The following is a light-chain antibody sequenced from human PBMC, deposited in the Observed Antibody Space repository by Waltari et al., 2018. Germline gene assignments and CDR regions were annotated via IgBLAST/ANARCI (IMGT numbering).Light chain of an antibody. CDR1: ESISNW. J-gene: IGKJ1*01. Sequence: DIQMTPSPSTLSASVGDRVTITCRASESISNWLAWYQQKPGKAPKVLIHKASSLESGVPSRFSGSGSATEFTLTISNLQPDDFATYYCQQYDSFWTFGQGTKVEIK. CDR3: QQYDSFWT. CDR2: KAS. V-gene: IGKV1-5*03.